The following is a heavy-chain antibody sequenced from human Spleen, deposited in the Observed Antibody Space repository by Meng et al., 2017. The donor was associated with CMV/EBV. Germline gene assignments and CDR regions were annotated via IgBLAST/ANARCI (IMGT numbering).Heavy chain of an antibody. CDR3: AHRRPWGYYFDY. D-gene: IGHD3-16*01. V-gene: IGHV2-70*12. CDR2: IDWDDDK. Sequence: SGPTLVKPTQTLTLTCTFSGFSLSTSGMRVSWIRQPPGKALEWLARIDWDDDKFYSTSLKTRLTISKDTSKNQVVLTMTNMDPVDTATYYCAHRRPWGYYFDYWGQGTLVTVSS. CDR1: GFSLSTSGMR. J-gene: IGHJ4*02.